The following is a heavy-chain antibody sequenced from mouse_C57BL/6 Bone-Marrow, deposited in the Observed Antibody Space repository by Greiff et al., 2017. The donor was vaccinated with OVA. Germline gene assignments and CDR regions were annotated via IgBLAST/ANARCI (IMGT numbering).Heavy chain of an antibody. V-gene: IGHV1-4*01. Sequence: QVQLQQSGAELARPGASVKMSCKASGYTFTSYTMHWVKQRPGQGLEWIGYINPSSGYTKYNQKFKDKATLTADKASSTTYMQLSSLTSEDSAVYYCAIYYYGSSYAYWGQGTLVTVSA. D-gene: IGHD1-1*01. CDR1: GYTFTSYT. J-gene: IGHJ3*01. CDR3: AIYYYGSSYAY. CDR2: INPSSGYT.